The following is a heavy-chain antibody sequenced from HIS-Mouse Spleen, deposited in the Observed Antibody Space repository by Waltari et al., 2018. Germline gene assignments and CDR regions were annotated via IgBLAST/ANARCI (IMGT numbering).Heavy chain of an antibody. Sequence: QVQLVQSGAEVKKPGASVKVSCKASGYTFTSYGISWVRQAPGQGLEWMGWISAYNGNTNYAQKLQGRVTMTTDTSTSTAYMELRSLRSDDTAVYYCARDHSVEIVATTHYFDYWGQGTLVTVSS. CDR1: GYTFTSYG. D-gene: IGHD5-12*01. CDR3: ARDHSVEIVATTHYFDY. J-gene: IGHJ4*02. CDR2: ISAYNGNT. V-gene: IGHV1-18*01.